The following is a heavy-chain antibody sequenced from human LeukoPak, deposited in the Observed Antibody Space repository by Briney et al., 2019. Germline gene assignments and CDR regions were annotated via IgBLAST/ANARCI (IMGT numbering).Heavy chain of an antibody. CDR2: IKSKSECERK. Sequence: GGSLRLSCEVSGLSFTDAWMTWVRQAPGKGLEWLGRIKSKSECERKDYAAPEKGRFNISRDDSKNMLYAQMNSLKIEDTGVYYCTTGLRWGQGILVIVSS. J-gene: IGHJ4*02. V-gene: IGHV3-15*01. CDR1: GLSFTDAW. CDR3: TTGLR.